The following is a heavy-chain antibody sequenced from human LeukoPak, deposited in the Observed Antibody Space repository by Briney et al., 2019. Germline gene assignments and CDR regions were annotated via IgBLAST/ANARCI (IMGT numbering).Heavy chain of an antibody. J-gene: IGHJ4*02. CDR1: GGSISSYY. V-gene: IGHV4-59*01. D-gene: IGHD3-22*01. CDR3: ARVSYYYDSSGASDY. CDR2: IYYSGST. Sequence: SETLSLTCTVSGGSISSYYWSWIRQPPGKGLEWIGYIYYSGSTNYNPSLKSRVTISVDTSKNQFSLKLSSVTAADTAVYYCARVSYYYDSSGASDYWGQGTLVTVSS.